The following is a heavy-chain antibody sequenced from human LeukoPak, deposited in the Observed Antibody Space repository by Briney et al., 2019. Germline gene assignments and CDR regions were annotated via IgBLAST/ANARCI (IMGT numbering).Heavy chain of an antibody. CDR3: ARAYSAYERFDY. Sequence: PGGSLRLSCAASGLTVSSNYMNWVRQAPGKGLEWVSVIYSGGSTYYADSVKGRFTISRDNAKNSLYLQMNSLRAEDTAVYYCARAYSAYERFDYWGQGTLVTVPS. J-gene: IGHJ4*02. CDR1: GLTVSSNY. D-gene: IGHD5-12*01. CDR2: IYSGGST. V-gene: IGHV3-66*01.